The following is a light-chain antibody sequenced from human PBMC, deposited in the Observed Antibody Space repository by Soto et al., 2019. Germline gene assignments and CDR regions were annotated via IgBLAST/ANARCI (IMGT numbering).Light chain of an antibody. CDR2: EVT. J-gene: IGLJ2*01. Sequence: QSVLTQPPSASRSPGQSVTFSCTGPSSDVGGCNYVSWYQQHPGKAPKLMIYEVTRRPSGVPDRFSGSKSGNTASLTVSGLQAEDEADYYCSSNAGSNNFVVFGGGTKVTVL. V-gene: IGLV2-8*02. CDR3: SSNAGSNNFVV. CDR1: SSDVGGCNY.